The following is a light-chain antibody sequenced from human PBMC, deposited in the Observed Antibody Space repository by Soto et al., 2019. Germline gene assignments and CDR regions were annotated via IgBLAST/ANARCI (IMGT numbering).Light chain of an antibody. CDR2: ANN. CDR1: SSNIGAGYD. Sequence: QSALTQPPSVSGAPGQRVTISCTGSSSNIGAGYDVHWYQQLPGTAPKLLIYANNIRPSGVPGQFSGSKSGTSASLAITGLQAEDEADYYCQSYDSSLSGYVFGPGTKVTVL. V-gene: IGLV1-40*01. CDR3: QSYDSSLSGYV. J-gene: IGLJ1*01.